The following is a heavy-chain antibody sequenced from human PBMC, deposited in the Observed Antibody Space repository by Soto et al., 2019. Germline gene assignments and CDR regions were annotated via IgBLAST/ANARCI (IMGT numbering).Heavy chain of an antibody. CDR3: ARCRPFIGYYLHGDVD. D-gene: IGHD3-22*01. V-gene: IGHV4-59*01. Sequence: PSETLSLTCTVSGCSISSYYWSWIRQPPGKGLEWIGYIYYSGSTNYNPSLKSRITISVDTSKNQFSLKLSSVTAADTAVYYCARCRPFIGYYLHGDVDWGQGTLVTVVS. CDR2: IYYSGST. J-gene: IGHJ4*02. CDR1: GCSISSYY.